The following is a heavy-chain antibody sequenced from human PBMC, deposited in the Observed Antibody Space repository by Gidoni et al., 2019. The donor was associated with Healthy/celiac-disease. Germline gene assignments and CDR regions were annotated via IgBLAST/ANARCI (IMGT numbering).Heavy chain of an antibody. D-gene: IGHD2-21*02. Sequence: EVQLVESGGGLVQPGGSLRLSCAASGFTVRRNSMRWFRQAPGKGLEWVSVIYSGGSTYYAASVKGRFTISRDNSKNTLYLQMNSLRAEDTAVYYCARMFCGGDGWLNLYYYYYMDVWGKGTTVTVSS. CDR3: ARMFCGGDGWLNLYYYYYMDV. CDR1: GFTVRRNS. V-gene: IGHV3-66*01. CDR2: IYSGGST. J-gene: IGHJ6*03.